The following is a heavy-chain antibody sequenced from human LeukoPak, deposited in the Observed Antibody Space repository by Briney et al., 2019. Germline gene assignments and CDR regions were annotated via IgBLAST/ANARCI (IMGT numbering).Heavy chain of an antibody. D-gene: IGHD6-19*01. V-gene: IGHV3-53*01. Sequence: GGSLRLSCEASGFTVSSTHMVWVRQAPGKGLEWVSVTYTGGNSYYAGSVQGRFIISRDISKNTLYLQMNSLRAEDTAVYYCARDAVAGTNWGQGTLVTVSS. J-gene: IGHJ4*02. CDR3: ARDAVAGTN. CDR1: GFTVSSTH. CDR2: TYTGGNS.